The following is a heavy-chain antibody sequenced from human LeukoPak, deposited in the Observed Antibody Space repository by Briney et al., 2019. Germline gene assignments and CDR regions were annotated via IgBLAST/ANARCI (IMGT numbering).Heavy chain of an antibody. D-gene: IGHD6-6*01. CDR3: AKAVPTIAARLCWFDP. V-gene: IGHV3-23*01. Sequence: GGSLRLSCAASGFTFSSYAMSWVRQAPGKGLEWVSAISGSGSSTYYADSVKGRFTISRDNSKNTLYLQMNSLRAEDTAVYYCAKAVPTIAARLCWFDPWGQGTLVTVSS. CDR1: GFTFSSYA. CDR2: ISGSGSST. J-gene: IGHJ5*02.